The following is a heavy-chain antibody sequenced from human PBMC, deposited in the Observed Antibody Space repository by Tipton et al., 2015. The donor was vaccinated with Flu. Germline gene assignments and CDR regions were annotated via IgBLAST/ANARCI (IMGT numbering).Heavy chain of an antibody. CDR3: ARGFPVYYYDSSGYYYRYGFDY. J-gene: IGHJ4*02. Sequence: LRLSCAVYGGSFSGYYWSWIRQPPGKGLEWIGEINHSGSTNYNPSLKSRVTISVDTSKNQFSLNLSSVTAADTAVYYCARGFPVYYYDSSGYYYRYGFDYWGQATLVTVSS. V-gene: IGHV4-34*01. CDR1: GGSFSGYY. D-gene: IGHD3-22*01. CDR2: INHSGST.